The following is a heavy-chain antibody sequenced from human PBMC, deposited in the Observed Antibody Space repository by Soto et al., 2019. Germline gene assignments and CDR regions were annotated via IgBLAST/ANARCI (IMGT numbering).Heavy chain of an antibody. Sequence: GGSLRLSCAASGFTFSSYAMSWVRQAPGKGLEWVSTISGGGGRTYYADSVKGRFTISRDTSKNTLDLQMNSLRTDDTAIYYCAKDHISLRFLDRRHYFDYWGQGTLVTVSS. CDR3: AKDHISLRFLDRRHYFDY. CDR2: ISGGGGRT. D-gene: IGHD3-3*01. J-gene: IGHJ4*02. CDR1: GFTFSSYA. V-gene: IGHV3-23*01.